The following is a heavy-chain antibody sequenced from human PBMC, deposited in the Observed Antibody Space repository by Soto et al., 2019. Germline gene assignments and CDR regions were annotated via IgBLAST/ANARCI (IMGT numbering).Heavy chain of an antibody. Sequence: SETLSLTCTVSGGSISSSSYYWGWIRQPPGKGLEWIGSIYYSGSTYYNPSLKSRVTISVDTSKNQFSLKLSSVTAADTAVYYCARRRYSIVRGGSFDPWGHGTLVTVPS. CDR2: IYYSGST. CDR3: ARRRYSIVRGGSFDP. CDR1: GGSISSSSYY. J-gene: IGHJ5*02. D-gene: IGHD3-10*02. V-gene: IGHV4-39*01.